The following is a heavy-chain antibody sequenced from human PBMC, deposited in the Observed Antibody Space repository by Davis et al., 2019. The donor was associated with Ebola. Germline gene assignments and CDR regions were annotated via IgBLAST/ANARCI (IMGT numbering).Heavy chain of an antibody. V-gene: IGHV3-21*01. J-gene: IGHJ4*02. Sequence: GESLKISCAASGFTFSSYSMNWVRQAPGKGLEWVSSISSSSSYIYYADSVKGRFTISRDNAKNSLYLQMNSLRAEDTAVYYCARVDSSSRYYWGQGTLVTVSS. CDR3: ARVDSSSRYY. CDR2: ISSSSSYI. CDR1: GFTFSSYS. D-gene: IGHD6-13*01.